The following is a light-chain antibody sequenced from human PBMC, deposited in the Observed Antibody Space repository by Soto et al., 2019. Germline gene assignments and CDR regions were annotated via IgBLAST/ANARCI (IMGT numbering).Light chain of an antibody. Sequence: DIQMTQSPSTLSASVGDRVTITCRASQSISSWLAWYQQKPGKDPKLLIYKASSLESGVPSRFSGSGSGTEFTLTISSLQPDDFATYYCQQYNRHPYPFGQGTKLEIK. J-gene: IGKJ2*01. CDR2: KAS. V-gene: IGKV1-5*03. CDR1: QSISSW. CDR3: QQYNRHPYP.